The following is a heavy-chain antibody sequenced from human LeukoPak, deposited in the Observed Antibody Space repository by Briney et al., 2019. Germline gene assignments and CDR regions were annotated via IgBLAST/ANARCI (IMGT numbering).Heavy chain of an antibody. CDR3: ARERLERGYGTDGFDI. D-gene: IGHD5-12*01. V-gene: IGHV1-69*01. Sequence: SLNLSSKNSKSTISNYTITWESPAPGQSLKRMGGIIPIFGTAHYAQKFQGRVTITADESTSTAYMELSSLRSEDTAVYYCARERLERGYGTDGFDIWGQGTMVTVSS. CDR2: IIPIFGTA. CDR1: KSTISNYT. J-gene: IGHJ3*02.